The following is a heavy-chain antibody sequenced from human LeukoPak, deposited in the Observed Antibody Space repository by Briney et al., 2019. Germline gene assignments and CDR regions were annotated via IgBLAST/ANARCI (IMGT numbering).Heavy chain of an antibody. CDR1: GFTFSTYG. CDR2: ISYDGSNK. CDR3: AKDKGGGSAWFDYFDY. D-gene: IGHD3-10*01. J-gene: IGHJ4*02. Sequence: GGSLRLSCAASGFTFSTYGMHWVRQAPGKGLEWVAVISYDGSNKYYADSVKGRFTISRDNSKDTVYLQMNSLRAEDTARYYCAKDKGGGSAWFDYFDYWGQGTLVTVSS. V-gene: IGHV3-30*18.